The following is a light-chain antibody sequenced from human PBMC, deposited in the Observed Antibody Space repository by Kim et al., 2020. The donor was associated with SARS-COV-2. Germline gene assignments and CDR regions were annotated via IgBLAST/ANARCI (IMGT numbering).Light chain of an antibody. CDR1: SGGVGGQDL. Sequence: GASGGVGGQDLVSWYQRHPGTAPKLVIYGDNQRPSGVSSRFSGSKSGNTASLTISGLQPEDEADYYCCSYANGGTWVFGGGTQLTVL. V-gene: IGLV2-23*01. CDR2: GDN. J-gene: IGLJ3*02. CDR3: CSYANGGTWV.